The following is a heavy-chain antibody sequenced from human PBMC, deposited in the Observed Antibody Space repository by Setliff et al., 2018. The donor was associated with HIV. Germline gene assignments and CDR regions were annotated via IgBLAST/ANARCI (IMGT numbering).Heavy chain of an antibody. CDR1: GYTFTQYY. V-gene: IGHV1-46*01. CDR3: ARDLGSITLFGVVIQGAFDI. CDR2: INPSGGST. D-gene: IGHD3-3*01. J-gene: IGHJ3*02. Sequence: ASVKVSCKASGYTFTQYYIHWVRQAPGQGLEWMGIINPSGGSTGYAQKFQGRVTVTSDTSTSTLHMELSSLRSDDTAVYYCARDLGSITLFGVVIQGAFDIWDQGTMVT.